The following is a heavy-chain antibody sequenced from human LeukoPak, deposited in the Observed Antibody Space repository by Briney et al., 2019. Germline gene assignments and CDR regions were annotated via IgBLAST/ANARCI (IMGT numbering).Heavy chain of an antibody. Sequence: GGSLRLSCAASGFTFSSYWMSWVRQAPGKGLEWVANIKQDGSEKYYVDSVKGRFTISRDNAKNSPYLQMNSLRAEDTAVYYCASVYGSGSYYNPDAFDIWGQGTMVTVSS. D-gene: IGHD3-10*01. CDR3: ASVYGSGSYYNPDAFDI. CDR1: GFTFSSYW. CDR2: IKQDGSEK. V-gene: IGHV3-7*01. J-gene: IGHJ3*02.